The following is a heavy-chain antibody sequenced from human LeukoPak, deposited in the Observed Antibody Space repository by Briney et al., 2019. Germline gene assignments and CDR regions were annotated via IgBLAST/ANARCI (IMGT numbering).Heavy chain of an antibody. CDR2: ISSSSSYI. V-gene: IGHV3-21*01. D-gene: IGHD6-13*01. J-gene: IGHJ4*02. Sequence: GGSLRLSCAASGFTFSSYAMHWVRQAPGKGLEWVSSISSSSSYIYYADSVKGRFTISRDNAKNSLYLQMNSLRAEDTAVYYCASSGYSSSWSVVYWGQGTLVTVSS. CDR3: ASSGYSSSWSVVY. CDR1: GFTFSSYA.